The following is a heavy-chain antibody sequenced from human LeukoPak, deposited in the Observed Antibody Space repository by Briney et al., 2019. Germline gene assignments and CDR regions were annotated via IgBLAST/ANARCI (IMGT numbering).Heavy chain of an antibody. CDR1: GGSISSGDYY. J-gene: IGHJ4*02. CDR3: ARNYCSSTSCYKEGFDY. CDR2: IYYSGST. D-gene: IGHD2-2*02. V-gene: IGHV4-30-4*08. Sequence: SETLSLTCTVSGGSISSGDYYWSWIRQPPGKGLEWIGYIYYSGSTYYNPSLKSRVTISVDTSKNQFSLKLSSVTAADTAVYYCARNYCSSTSCYKEGFDYWGQGTLVTVSS.